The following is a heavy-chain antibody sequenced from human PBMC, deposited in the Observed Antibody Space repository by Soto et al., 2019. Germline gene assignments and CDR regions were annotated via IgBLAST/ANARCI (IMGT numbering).Heavy chain of an antibody. CDR3: ARSPGGVVTAMYYFDY. D-gene: IGHD2-21*02. Sequence: ASVKVSCKASGYTFTGYYMHLGRQAPGQGLEWMGWINPNSGGTNYAQKFQGWVTMTRDTSISTAYMELSRLRSDDTAVYYCARSPGGVVTAMYYFDYWGQGTLVTVSS. J-gene: IGHJ4*02. CDR2: INPNSGGT. V-gene: IGHV1-2*04. CDR1: GYTFTGYY.